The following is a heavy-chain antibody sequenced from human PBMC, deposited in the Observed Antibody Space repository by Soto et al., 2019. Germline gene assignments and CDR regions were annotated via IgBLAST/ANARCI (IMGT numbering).Heavy chain of an antibody. Sequence: QVQLAESGGGVVQPGRSLRLSCATSGFVSNDYDIHWVRQAPGKGLAWLASISYDGTKEYYAESVRGRFTISRDNSKNTLSLQLNSLGAEDTAVYYCSRGIKGGLDAWGPGTLVTVSS. J-gene: IGHJ5*02. CDR2: ISYDGTKE. V-gene: IGHV3-30*03. D-gene: IGHD2-21*01. CDR1: GFVSNDYD. CDR3: SRGIKGGLDA.